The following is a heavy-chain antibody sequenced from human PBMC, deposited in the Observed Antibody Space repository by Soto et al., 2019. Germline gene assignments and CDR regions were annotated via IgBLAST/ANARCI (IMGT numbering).Heavy chain of an antibody. CDR2: INSDGSTT. J-gene: IGHJ4*02. V-gene: IGHV3-74*01. D-gene: IGHD6-19*01. CDR1: GFTFRDHW. CDR3: ARGYSSGPDY. Sequence: PGGPMRLSCAAAGFTFRDHWMHWVRQAPGKGLVWVSRINSDGSTTTYADSVKGRFTISRDNAKSTLYLQLNSLRAEDTALYYCARGYSSGPDYWGQGTLVTVSS.